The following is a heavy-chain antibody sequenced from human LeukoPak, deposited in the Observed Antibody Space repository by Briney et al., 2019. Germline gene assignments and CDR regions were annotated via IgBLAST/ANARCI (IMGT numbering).Heavy chain of an antibody. CDR3: ARDKEEGSSSGSIFDI. CDR1: GFTFNGYW. J-gene: IGHJ3*02. CDR2: IKQDGIEK. D-gene: IGHD1-26*01. Sequence: GGSLRLSCAASGFTFNGYWMSCFRQAPGKGLEWVASIKQDGIEKYYVDSGKGRFTISRDNAKNSLYLQMNSLRAEDTAVYYCARDKEEGSSSGSIFDIWGQGTMVTVSS. V-gene: IGHV3-7*01.